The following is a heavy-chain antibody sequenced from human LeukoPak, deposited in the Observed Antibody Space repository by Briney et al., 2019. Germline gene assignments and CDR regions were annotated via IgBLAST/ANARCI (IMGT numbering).Heavy chain of an antibody. CDR2: IYSGGST. CDR3: ARDSIRQQLYYFDY. CDR1: GFTVSSNY. D-gene: IGHD6-13*01. J-gene: IGHJ4*02. Sequence: GGSLRLSCAASGFTVSSNYMSWVRQAPGKGLEWVSVIYSGGSTYYADSVKGRFTISRDNSKNTLYLQMNSLRPEDTAVYYCARDSIRQQLYYFDYWGQGTLVTVSS. V-gene: IGHV3-66*02.